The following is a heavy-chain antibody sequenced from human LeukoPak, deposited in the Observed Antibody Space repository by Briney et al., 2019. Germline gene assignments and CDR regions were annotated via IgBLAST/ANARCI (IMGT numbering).Heavy chain of an antibody. J-gene: IGHJ5*02. CDR2: LYHSGST. Sequence: PSETLSLTCTVSGGSISSSSYYWGWIRQPPGKGLEWIGSLYHSGSTYYNPSLKSRVTISVDTSKNQFSLKLRSGTAADTAVYYCARGQARLGWFDPWGQGTLVTVSS. V-gene: IGHV4-39*07. CDR3: ARGQARLGWFDP. CDR1: GGSISSSSYY. D-gene: IGHD6-19*01.